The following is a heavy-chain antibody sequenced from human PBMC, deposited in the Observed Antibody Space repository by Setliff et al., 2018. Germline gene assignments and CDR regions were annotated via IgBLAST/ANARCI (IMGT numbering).Heavy chain of an antibody. J-gene: IGHJ5*02. CDR2: IIPILGIV. D-gene: IGHD4-4*01. CDR3: ATRTTATTIGWFDP. CDR1: GYTFTSYG. V-gene: IGHV1-69*10. Sequence: ASVKVSCKASGYTFTSYGISWVRQAPGQGLEWMGWIIPILGIVDYAQKLQGRVTITADKSTSTAYMELSSLRSEDTAVYHCATRTTATTIGWFDPWGQGTLVTVSS.